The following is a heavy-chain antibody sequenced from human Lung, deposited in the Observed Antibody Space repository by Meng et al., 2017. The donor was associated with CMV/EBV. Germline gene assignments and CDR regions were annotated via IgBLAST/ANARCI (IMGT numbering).Heavy chain of an antibody. CDR2: IYYSGTT. D-gene: IGHD1-14*01. V-gene: IGHV4-39*02. CDR3: ARRPPALTGNWFDH. J-gene: IGHJ5*02. Sequence: SETLSLXXSVSGGSISSTSDYWGWIRQPPGKGREWIGSIYYSGTTYYNPSLKSRVTVSVDTSKNHLSLTLSAVTAADTAVYYCARRPPALTGNWFDHWGQGXLVTVSS. CDR1: GGSISSTSDY.